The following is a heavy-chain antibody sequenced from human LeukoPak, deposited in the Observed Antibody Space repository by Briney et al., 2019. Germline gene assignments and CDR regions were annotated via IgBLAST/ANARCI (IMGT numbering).Heavy chain of an antibody. CDR3: SVGCYFDY. V-gene: IGHV3-7*01. Sequence: GGSLRLSCVVSGISFGSNWVTWVRQAPGKGLEWVANINQRGGEIHYVDSVRGRFIISRDNSKNSLYLQMNSLRAEDTALYYCSVGCYFDYWGQGTLVTVSS. CDR1: GISFGSNW. CDR2: INQRGGEI. J-gene: IGHJ4*02. D-gene: IGHD1-26*01.